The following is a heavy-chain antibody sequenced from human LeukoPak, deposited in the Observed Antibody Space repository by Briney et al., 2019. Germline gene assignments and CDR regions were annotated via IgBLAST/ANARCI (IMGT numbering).Heavy chain of an antibody. D-gene: IGHD3-22*01. V-gene: IGHV4-34*01. CDR2: INHSGST. CDR3: ARGVFKYYYDSSGFAQDY. Sequence: SETLSLTCAVYGGSFSGYYWSWIRQPPGKGLEWIGEINHSGSTNYNPSLKSRVTISVDTSKNQFSLKLSSVTAADTAVYYCARGVFKYYYDSSGFAQDYWGQGTLVTVSS. J-gene: IGHJ4*02. CDR1: GGSFSGYY.